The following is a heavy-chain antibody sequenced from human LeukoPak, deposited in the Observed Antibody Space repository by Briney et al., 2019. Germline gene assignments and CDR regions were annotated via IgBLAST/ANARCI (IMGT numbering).Heavy chain of an antibody. V-gene: IGHV3-23*01. CDR1: GFTFSSYA. D-gene: IGHD2-21*01. J-gene: IGHJ4*02. CDR3: AKDYPGGEEDY. Sequence: PGGSLRLSCAASGFTFSSYAMSWVRQAPGKGLEGVSGIDNSGSHTYYADSLKGRFTISRDNSKNTLHLQMNNLRAEDTALYYCAKDYPGGEEDYWGQGTLVTVSS. CDR2: IDNSGSHT.